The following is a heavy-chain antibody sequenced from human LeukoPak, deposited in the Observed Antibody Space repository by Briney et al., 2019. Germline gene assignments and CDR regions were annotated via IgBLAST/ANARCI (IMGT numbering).Heavy chain of an antibody. CDR1: GGSISSYY. Sequence: KTSETLSLTCTVSGGSISSYYWSWIRQPAGKGLEWIGRIYTSGSTNYNPSLKSRVTMSVDTSKNQFSLKLSSVTAADTAVYYCASEIAAADPRMGFFDYWGQGTLVTVSS. D-gene: IGHD6-13*01. V-gene: IGHV4-4*07. J-gene: IGHJ4*02. CDR2: IYTSGST. CDR3: ASEIAAADPRMGFFDY.